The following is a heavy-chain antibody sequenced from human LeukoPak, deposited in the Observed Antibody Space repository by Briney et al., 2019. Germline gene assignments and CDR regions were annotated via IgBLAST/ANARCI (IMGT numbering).Heavy chain of an antibody. J-gene: IGHJ4*02. CDR1: GYTFTSYY. Sequence: ASVKVSCKASGYTFTSYYMHWVRQAPGQGLEWMGWISTYNGNTNYAQKLQGRVTMTTDTSTSTAYMELRSLRSDDTAVYYCARVDEDGFDYWGQGTLVTVSS. CDR3: ARVDEDGFDY. V-gene: IGHV1-18*04. CDR2: ISTYNGNT.